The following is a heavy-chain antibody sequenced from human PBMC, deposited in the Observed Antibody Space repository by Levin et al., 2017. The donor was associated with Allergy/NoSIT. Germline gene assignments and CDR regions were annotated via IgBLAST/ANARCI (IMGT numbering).Heavy chain of an antibody. CDR2: IYHSGST. CDR3: ARGYSSGWYFDY. Sequence: SETLSLTCAVSGGSISSGGYSWSWIRQPPGTGLEWIGYIYHSGSTYYNPSLKSRVTISVDRSKNQFSLKLSSVTAADTAVYYCARGYSSGWYFDYWGQGTLVTVSS. J-gene: IGHJ4*02. CDR1: GGSISSGGYS. D-gene: IGHD6-19*01. V-gene: IGHV4-30-2*01.